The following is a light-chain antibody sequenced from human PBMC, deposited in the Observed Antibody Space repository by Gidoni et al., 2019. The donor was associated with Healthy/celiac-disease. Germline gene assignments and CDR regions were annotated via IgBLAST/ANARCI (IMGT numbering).Light chain of an antibody. V-gene: IGKV3-20*01. J-gene: IGKJ3*01. CDR2: VAS. CDR3: QQYGSSPFT. CDR1: QSVGSSY. Sequence: EIVLTQSPGTLSFSPGERATLSCRASQSVGSSYLAWYQQKPGQAPRLLIYVASSRATGIPDRFSGSGSGTDFTLIISRLEPEDFAVYYCQQYGSSPFTFGPGTKVDIK.